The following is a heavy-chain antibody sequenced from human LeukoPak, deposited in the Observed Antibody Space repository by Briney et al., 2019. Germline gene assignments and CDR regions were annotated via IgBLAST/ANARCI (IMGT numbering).Heavy chain of an antibody. CDR1: GFTFDDYA. V-gene: IGHV3-9*01. D-gene: IGHD2-2*01. CDR3: AKGRDKYQLLSKNWFDP. CDR2: ICWISGST. J-gene: IGHJ5*02. Sequence: GRCLRLSCAASGFTFDDYAMHWVRQAPGGGLGWVSGICWISGSTGYADSVKGRFTISRDNAKNSLYLQMNSLRAEDTALYYCAKGRDKYQLLSKNWFDPWGQGTLVTVSS.